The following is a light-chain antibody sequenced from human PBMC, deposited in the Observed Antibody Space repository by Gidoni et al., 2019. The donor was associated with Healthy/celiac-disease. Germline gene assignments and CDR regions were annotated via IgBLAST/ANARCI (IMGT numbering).Light chain of an antibody. Sequence: DIVLTPSPATLSLSPGERATLSCSASQRVSSYLAWYQQKPGQAPRLLIYDASNRATGIPARFSGSGSGTDFTLTISSLEPEDFAVYYCQQRSNWPRTFGQGTKVEIK. CDR2: DAS. V-gene: IGKV3-11*01. J-gene: IGKJ1*01. CDR1: QRVSSY. CDR3: QQRSNWPRT.